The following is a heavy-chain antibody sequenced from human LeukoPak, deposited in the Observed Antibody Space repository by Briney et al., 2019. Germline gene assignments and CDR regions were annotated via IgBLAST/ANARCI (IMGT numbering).Heavy chain of an antibody. Sequence: PGGSLRLSCAASGFTFSNYWMHWVRQAPGKGLEWVSYITGGSSTIYYADSVKGRFTISRDNAKNSLFLQMNSLRDEDTAVYYCARRIDFWGQGTLVTVSS. CDR3: ARRIDF. V-gene: IGHV3-48*02. CDR2: ITGGSSTI. CDR1: GFTFSNYW. J-gene: IGHJ4*02.